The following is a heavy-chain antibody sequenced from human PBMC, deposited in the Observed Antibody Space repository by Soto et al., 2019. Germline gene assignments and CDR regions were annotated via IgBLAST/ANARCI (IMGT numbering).Heavy chain of an antibody. Sequence: EVQLLESGGGLVQPGRSLRLSCAASGFTFSNYAMSWVRQAPGQGLDWVSAISGSGGTTYYADSVKGRFTISRDNSKNTQFLQTNSLRAEDAAVYYCAKFFVETGSNSGWPWSFHYWGQGTLVTVSS. J-gene: IGHJ4*02. D-gene: IGHD6-25*01. CDR2: ISGSGGTT. V-gene: IGHV3-23*01. CDR1: GFTFSNYA. CDR3: AKFFVETGSNSGWPWSFHY.